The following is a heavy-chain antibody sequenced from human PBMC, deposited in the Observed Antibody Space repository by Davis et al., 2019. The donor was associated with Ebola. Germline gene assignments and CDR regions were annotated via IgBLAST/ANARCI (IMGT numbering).Heavy chain of an antibody. CDR1: GFTVSSNY. CDR3: ARVGRGYSYGWRDY. J-gene: IGHJ4*02. CDR2: IYSGGST. D-gene: IGHD5-18*01. Sequence: GGSLRLSCAASGFTVSSNYMSWVRQAPGKGLEWVSVIYSGGSTYYADSVKGRFTISRDNSKNTLYLQMNSLRAEDTAVYYCARVGRGYSYGWRDYWGQGTLVTVSS. V-gene: IGHV3-53*01.